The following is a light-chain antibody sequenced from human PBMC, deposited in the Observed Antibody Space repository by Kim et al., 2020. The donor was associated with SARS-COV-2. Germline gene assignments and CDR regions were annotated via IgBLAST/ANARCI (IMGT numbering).Light chain of an antibody. J-gene: IGLJ3*02. CDR1: NNDVRSHDL. CDR3: CSYANGGTWV. Sequence: GQSITISCSGTNNDVRSHDLVSWYQHHPGTAPKLVIYGDNQRPSGVSSRFSGSKSGNTASLTISGLQPEDEADYYCCSYANGGTWVFGGGTKVTVL. V-gene: IGLV2-23*01. CDR2: GDN.